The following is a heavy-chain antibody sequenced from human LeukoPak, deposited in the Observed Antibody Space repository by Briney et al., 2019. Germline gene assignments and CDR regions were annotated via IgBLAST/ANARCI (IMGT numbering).Heavy chain of an antibody. D-gene: IGHD2-2*01. V-gene: IGHV4-39*01. CDR1: GGSISSSSYY. J-gene: IGHJ4*02. Sequence: PSETLSLTCAVSGGSISSSSYYWGCVRQPPGKGLEWIGSIFYSGNSYYNTFLKSRLTVSVDTSRNQFSLKLNSVTAADTAVYYCARLAAYCSSASCSFDSWGQGTLVTVSS. CDR3: ARLAAYCSSASCSFDS. CDR2: IFYSGNS.